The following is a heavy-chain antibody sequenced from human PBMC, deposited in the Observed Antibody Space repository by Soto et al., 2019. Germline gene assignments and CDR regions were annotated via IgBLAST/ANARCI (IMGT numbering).Heavy chain of an antibody. Sequence: PGESLKISCNGSGYSFTSYWISWVRQMPGKGLEWMGRIDPSDSYTNYSPSFQGHVTISADKSISTAYLQWSSLKASDTAMYYCARHTGQYQFSTYYYYYGMDVWGQGTKVTVYS. CDR3: ARHTGQYQFSTYYYYYGMDV. V-gene: IGHV5-10-1*01. J-gene: IGHJ6*02. CDR1: GYSFTSYW. CDR2: IDPSDSYT.